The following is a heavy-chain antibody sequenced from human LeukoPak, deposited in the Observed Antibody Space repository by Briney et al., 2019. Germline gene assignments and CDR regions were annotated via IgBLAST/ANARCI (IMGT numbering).Heavy chain of an antibody. D-gene: IGHD3-22*01. CDR1: GFTFSSHG. J-gene: IGHJ4*02. Sequence: GGSLRLSCAASGFTFSSHGMHWVRQAPGKGLEWVAVISSDDSNKYYADSVKGRFTISRDNSKNTLYLQMNSLRAEDTAVYYCAKDLGLYDSSGCFDYWGQGTLVTVSS. V-gene: IGHV3-30*18. CDR2: ISSDDSNK. CDR3: AKDLGLYDSSGCFDY.